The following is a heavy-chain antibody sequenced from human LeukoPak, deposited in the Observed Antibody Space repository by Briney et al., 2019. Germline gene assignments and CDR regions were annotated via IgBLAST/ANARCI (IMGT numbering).Heavy chain of an antibody. CDR1: GFTFSSYW. D-gene: IGHD6-19*01. V-gene: IGHV3-7*01. Sequence: GGSLRLSCAASGFTFSSYWMTWVRQAPGKGLEWVGNIKGDGSEKYYVDSVKGRFTISRDNAKNSLYLQMNSLRAEDTAVYYCARDLGSSGWYEDWFDPWGQGTLVTVSS. CDR3: ARDLGSSGWYEDWFDP. CDR2: IKGDGSEK. J-gene: IGHJ5*02.